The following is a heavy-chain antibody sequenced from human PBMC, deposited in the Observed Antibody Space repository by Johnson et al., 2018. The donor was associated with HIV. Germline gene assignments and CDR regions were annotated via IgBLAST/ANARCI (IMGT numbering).Heavy chain of an antibody. CDR3: ARATGSWMDAFDI. CDR1: GFTFSSYA. D-gene: IGHD2-2*03. CDR2: ISGSGGST. V-gene: IGHV3-23*04. Sequence: VQLVESGGDLVQPGGSLRLSCAASGFTFSSYAMSWVRQAPGKGLEWVSAISGSGGSTYSADSVKGRFTISRDNSKNTLYLQMNSLRAEDTAVYYCARATGSWMDAFDIWGQGTMVTVSS. J-gene: IGHJ3*02.